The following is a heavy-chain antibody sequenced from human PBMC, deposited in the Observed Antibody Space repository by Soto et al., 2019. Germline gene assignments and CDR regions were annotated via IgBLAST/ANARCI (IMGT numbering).Heavy chain of an antibody. D-gene: IGHD2-2*01. CDR3: ARPYCSSTSCYPLYYYYYGMDV. CDR1: RFTFSSYG. Sequence: GGSLRLSCAASRFTFSSYGMHWVRQSPGKGLEWVAVISYDGSNKYYADSVKGRFTISRDNSKNTLYLQMNSLRAEDTAVYYCARPYCSSTSCYPLYYYYYGMDVWGQGTTVTVSS. CDR2: ISYDGSNK. J-gene: IGHJ6*02. V-gene: IGHV3-30*03.